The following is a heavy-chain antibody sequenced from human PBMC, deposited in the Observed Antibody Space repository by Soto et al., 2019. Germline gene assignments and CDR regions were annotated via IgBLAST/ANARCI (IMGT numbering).Heavy chain of an antibody. Sequence: QVQLVQSGAEVKNPGSSVKVSCKGSGDTFTRSVISWVRQVPGQRLEWMGRIIPVFGVENHAQNFQGRVTVTADKSTSTAYLELNSLKSEDTATYYCASSTTGVYVFHDWGQGTLVTVSS. CDR1: GDTFTRSV. J-gene: IGHJ4*02. D-gene: IGHD1-1*01. CDR3: ASSTTGVYVFHD. V-gene: IGHV1-69*02. CDR2: IIPVFGVE.